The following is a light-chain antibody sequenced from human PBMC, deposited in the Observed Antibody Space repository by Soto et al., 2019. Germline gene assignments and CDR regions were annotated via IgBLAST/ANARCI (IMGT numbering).Light chain of an antibody. CDR2: KAS. J-gene: IGKJ1*01. Sequence: DIQMTQSPSTLSASVGDGVSITCRASQDINKWLAWYQQKPGTAPKLLISKASILEGGVPSRFSGSGSGTDYTLIISSLQPDDFATYFCQQYNSYSWSFGQGTKVDIK. CDR3: QQYNSYSWS. CDR1: QDINKW. V-gene: IGKV1-5*03.